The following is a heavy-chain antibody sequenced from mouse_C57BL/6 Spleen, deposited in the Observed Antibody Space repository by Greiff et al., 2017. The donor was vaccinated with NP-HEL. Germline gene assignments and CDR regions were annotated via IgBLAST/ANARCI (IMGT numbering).Heavy chain of an antibody. J-gene: IGHJ4*01. D-gene: IGHD4-1*01. Sequence: QVQLKQPGAELVMPGASVKLSCKASGYTFTSYWMHWVKQRPGQGLEWIGEIDPSDSYTNYNQKFKGKSTLTVDKSSSTAYMQLSSLTSEDSAVYYCARGGLTVDVRGYAMDYWGQGTSVTVSS. CDR2: IDPSDSYT. CDR1: GYTFTSYW. CDR3: ARGGLTVDVRGYAMDY. V-gene: IGHV1-69*01.